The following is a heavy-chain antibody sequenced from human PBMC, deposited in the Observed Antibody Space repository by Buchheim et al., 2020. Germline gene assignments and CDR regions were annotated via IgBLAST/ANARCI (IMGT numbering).Heavy chain of an antibody. Sequence: EVQLVESGGGLVKPGGSLRLSCVASGITFNNAWMSWVRQAPGKGLEWVGRMKSRSAGGTTDYAAPVEGRFTISRDASENTLYLQMNSLKTEDTAVYYCTTGVVSGWSLGYLGQGTL. CDR1: GITFNNAW. V-gene: IGHV3-15*01. J-gene: IGHJ4*02. CDR3: TTGVVSGWSLGY. D-gene: IGHD6-19*01. CDR2: MKSRSAGGTT.